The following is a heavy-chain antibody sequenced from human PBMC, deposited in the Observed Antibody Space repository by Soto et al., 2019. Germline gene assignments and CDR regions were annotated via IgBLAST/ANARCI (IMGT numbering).Heavy chain of an antibody. CDR3: AKDAKTYSNYVGYYYYGMDV. CDR2: ISYDGSNK. Sequence: LRLSCAASGFTFSSYGMHWVRQAPGKGLEWVAVISYDGSNKYYADSVKGRFTISRDNSKNTLYLQMNSLRAEDTAVYYCAKDAKTYSNYVGYYYYGMDVWGQGTTVTVSS. CDR1: GFTFSSYG. J-gene: IGHJ6*02. V-gene: IGHV3-30*18. D-gene: IGHD4-4*01.